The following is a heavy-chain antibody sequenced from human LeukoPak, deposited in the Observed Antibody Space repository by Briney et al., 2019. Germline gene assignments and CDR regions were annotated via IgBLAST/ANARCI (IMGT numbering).Heavy chain of an antibody. J-gene: IGHJ4*02. Sequence: KPSETLSLTCAVYGGSLSGYYWSWIRQPPGKGLEWIGEINHSGSTNYNPSLKSRVTISVDTSKNQFSLKLSPVTAADTAVYYCARGPDYFDYWGQGTLVTVSS. V-gene: IGHV4-34*01. CDR2: INHSGST. CDR3: ARGPDYFDY. CDR1: GGSLSGYY.